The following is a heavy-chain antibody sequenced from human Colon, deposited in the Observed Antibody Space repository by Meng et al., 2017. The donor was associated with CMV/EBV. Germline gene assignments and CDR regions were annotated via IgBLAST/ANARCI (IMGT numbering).Heavy chain of an antibody. CDR1: GGSFSGYY. CDR2: INHSGST. Sequence: GSLRLSCAVYGGSFSGYYWSWIRQPPGKGLEWIGEINHSGSTNYNPSLKSRVTISVDTSKNQFSLKLSSVTAADTAVYYCARGKRDFWSGYYSRGWFDPWGQGTLGTVSS. J-gene: IGHJ5*02. CDR3: ARGKRDFWSGYYSRGWFDP. V-gene: IGHV4-34*01. D-gene: IGHD3-3*01.